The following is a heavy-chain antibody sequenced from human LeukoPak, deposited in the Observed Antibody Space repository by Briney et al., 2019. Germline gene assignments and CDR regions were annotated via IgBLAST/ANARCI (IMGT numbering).Heavy chain of an antibody. CDR2: ISSSSSYI. CDR1: GFTFSSYA. V-gene: IGHV3-21*01. Sequence: GSLRLSCAASGFTFSSYAMHWVRQAPGKGLEWVSSISSSSSYIYYADSVKGRFTISRDNAKNSLYLQMNSLRAEDTAVYYCARDRVDTAMAKDYWGRGTLVTVSS. D-gene: IGHD5-18*01. CDR3: ARDRVDTAMAKDY. J-gene: IGHJ4*02.